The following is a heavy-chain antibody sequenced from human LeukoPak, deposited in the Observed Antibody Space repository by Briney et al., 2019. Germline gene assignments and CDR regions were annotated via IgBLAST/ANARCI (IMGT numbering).Heavy chain of an antibody. J-gene: IGHJ5*02. Sequence: ASVKVSCKASGYTFTDYYINWVRQAPGQGLEWIGWINPNSGDTNYAQKFQDRVTMTRDASISTAYIELNFLRSDDTAVFYCARGDYYGSPKVVAAWGQGTLVTVSS. CDR3: ARGDYYGSPKVVAA. D-gene: IGHD3-10*01. V-gene: IGHV1-2*02. CDR1: GYTFTDYY. CDR2: INPNSGDT.